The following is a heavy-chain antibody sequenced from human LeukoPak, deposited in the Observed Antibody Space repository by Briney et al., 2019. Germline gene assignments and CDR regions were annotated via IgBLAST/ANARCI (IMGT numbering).Heavy chain of an antibody. CDR2: ISDSGRT. D-gene: IGHD1-26*01. Sequence: ASETLSLTCTVSGASVNSYYWDWIRQPPGKGLEWIGCISDSGRTYYKPSLKSRVTISLGTSNNQFSLRLTSVTAADSAMYYCTKGYYQPFDSWGQGTLVTVSS. CDR1: GASVNSYY. CDR3: TKGYYQPFDS. V-gene: IGHV4-59*02. J-gene: IGHJ4*02.